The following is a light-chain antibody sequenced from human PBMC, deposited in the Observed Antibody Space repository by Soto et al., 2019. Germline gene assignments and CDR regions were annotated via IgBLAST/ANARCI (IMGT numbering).Light chain of an antibody. CDR2: GAS. V-gene: IGKV3-20*01. Sequence: EIVLTQSTGTLSLSPGERATLSCRASQSVNNNYLAWYQQKPGQAPRLLIYGASSRATGIPDRFSGSGSGTDFTLTISRLEPEDFAVNYCQQYGSSQYTFGQGTKREIK. J-gene: IGKJ2*01. CDR3: QQYGSSQYT. CDR1: QSVNNNY.